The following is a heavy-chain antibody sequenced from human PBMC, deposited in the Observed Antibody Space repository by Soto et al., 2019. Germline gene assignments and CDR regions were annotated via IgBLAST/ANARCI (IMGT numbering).Heavy chain of an antibody. CDR2: INPNSGGT. J-gene: IGHJ4*02. CDR1: GYTFTGYY. V-gene: IGHV1-2*02. CDR3: ARAEYYYDSSGSNWPYYFDY. Sequence: ASVKVSCKASGYTFTGYYMHCVRKAPGQGLEWMGWINPNSGGTNYAQKFQGRVTMTRDTSISTAYMELSRLRSDDTAVYYCARAEYYYDSSGSNWPYYFDYWGQGTLVTVSS. D-gene: IGHD3-22*01.